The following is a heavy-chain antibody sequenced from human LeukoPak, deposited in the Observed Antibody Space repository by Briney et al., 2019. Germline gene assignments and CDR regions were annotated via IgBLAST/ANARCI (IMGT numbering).Heavy chain of an antibody. D-gene: IGHD2-15*01. CDR3: ARTFCSGGNCFHFDY. V-gene: IGHV4-4*07. CDR2: VFSDGAT. Sequence: PSETLSLTCTVSGASINSYYFTWIRQPAGKGLEWIGRVFSDGATDYNPSLPSRVTMSLDTSKNQVSLKLSSVAAADTAVYYCARTFCSGGNCFHFDYWGQGTLVTVSS. CDR1: GASINSYY. J-gene: IGHJ4*02.